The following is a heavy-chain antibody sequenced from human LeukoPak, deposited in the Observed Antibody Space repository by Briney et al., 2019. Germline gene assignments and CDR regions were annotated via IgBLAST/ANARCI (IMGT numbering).Heavy chain of an antibody. CDR2: IYYSGRA. J-gene: IGHJ6*03. CDR3: ARPGPIYCSGGSCDSLHYYYYMDV. D-gene: IGHD2-15*01. CDR1: GGAVSSSSYY. V-gene: IGHV4-39*01. Sequence: LSLTCTVFGGAVSSSSYYWGWIRHPPGKGREWIGRIYYSGRAYYNPSLKSRVTISVDTSKTQFSPKLSSVTAADTAVYYCARPGPIYCSGGSCDSLHYYYYMDVWGKGTTVTVSS.